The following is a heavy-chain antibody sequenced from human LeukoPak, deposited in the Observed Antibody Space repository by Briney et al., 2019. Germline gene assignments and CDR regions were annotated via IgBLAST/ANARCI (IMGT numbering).Heavy chain of an antibody. Sequence: PSETLSLTCTVSGGSISSYYWSWIRQPPGKGLEWIGYIYYSGSTNYNPSLKSRVTTSVDTSKNQFSLKLSSVTAADTAVYYCARSVVRGVIVLWGQGTLVTVSS. V-gene: IGHV4-59*08. CDR2: IYYSGST. J-gene: IGHJ4*02. CDR1: GGSISSYY. D-gene: IGHD3-10*01. CDR3: ARSVVRGVIVL.